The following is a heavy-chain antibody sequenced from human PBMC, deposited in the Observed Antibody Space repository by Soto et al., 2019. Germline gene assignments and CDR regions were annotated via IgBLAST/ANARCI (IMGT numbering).Heavy chain of an antibody. Sequence: GGSLRLSCAASGFTFSSYSRNWVRQAPGKGLEWVSSISSSSSYIYYADSVKGRFTISRDNAKNSLYLQMNSLRAEDTAVYYCAREACSSTSCYGGGDNWFDPWGQGTLVTVSS. CDR2: ISSSSSYI. J-gene: IGHJ5*02. CDR3: AREACSSTSCYGGGDNWFDP. D-gene: IGHD2-2*01. CDR1: GFTFSSYS. V-gene: IGHV3-21*01.